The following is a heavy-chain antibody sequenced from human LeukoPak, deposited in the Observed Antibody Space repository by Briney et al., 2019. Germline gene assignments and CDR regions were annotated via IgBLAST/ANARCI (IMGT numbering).Heavy chain of an antibody. V-gene: IGHV4-39*01. D-gene: IGHD3-10*02. CDR2: IYYSGST. J-gene: IGHJ4*02. Sequence: SETLSLTCTVSGGSISSSSYYWGWIRQPPGKGLEWIGSIYYSGSTYYNPSLKGRVTISVDTSKNQFSLKLSSVTAADTAVYYCARHDASKFGELSGVDYWGQGTLVTVSS. CDR3: ARHDASKFGELSGVDY. CDR1: GGSISSSSYY.